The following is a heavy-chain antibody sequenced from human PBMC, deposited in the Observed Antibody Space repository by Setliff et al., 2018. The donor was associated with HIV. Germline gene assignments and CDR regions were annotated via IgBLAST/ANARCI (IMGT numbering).Heavy chain of an antibody. V-gene: IGHV3-23*03. CDR1: GFRFSTYW. CDR3: ARLSPPDDYGDLGGVDY. Sequence: PGGSLRLSCAASGFRFSTYWMTWVRQAPGKGLEWVSIIYSGGSSTYYADSVKGRFTIYRDNTKNSLFLQMNSLRAEDTAVYYCARLSPPDDYGDLGGVDYWGQGTLVTVSS. D-gene: IGHD4-17*01. J-gene: IGHJ4*02. CDR2: IYSGGSST.